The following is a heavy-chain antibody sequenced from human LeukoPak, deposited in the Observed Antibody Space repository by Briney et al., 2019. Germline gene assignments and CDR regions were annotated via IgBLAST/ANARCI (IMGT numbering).Heavy chain of an antibody. D-gene: IGHD3-22*01. CDR1: GYSFTTYR. V-gene: IGHV5-51*01. CDR2: VSPGDFDT. Sequence: GESLKISCKGPGYSFTTYRIGWVRQMPGKGLEWMGVVSPGDFDTRYSPSFQGQVTISADKSISTAYLQWSSLKASDTAMYYCARHLDDSSGYYYRTMYYFDYWGQGTLVTVSS. CDR3: ARHLDDSSGYYYRTMYYFDY. J-gene: IGHJ4*02.